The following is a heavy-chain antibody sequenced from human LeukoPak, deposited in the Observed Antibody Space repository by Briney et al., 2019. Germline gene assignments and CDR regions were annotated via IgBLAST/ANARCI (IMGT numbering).Heavy chain of an antibody. V-gene: IGHV3-23*01. CDR2: ISGSGDNT. CDR3: AKVTYGSGAYGAFDY. Sequence: GGSLRLSCAASGFTFSSHGMSWVRQAPGKGLEWVSTISGSGDNTYCADSVKGRFTISRDNSKNTLYLQMNSLRAEDTAVYYCAKVTYGSGAYGAFDYWGQGTLVTVSS. J-gene: IGHJ4*02. CDR1: GFTFSSHG. D-gene: IGHD3-10*01.